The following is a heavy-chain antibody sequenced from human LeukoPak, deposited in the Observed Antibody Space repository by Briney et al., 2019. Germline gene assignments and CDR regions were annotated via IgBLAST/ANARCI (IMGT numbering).Heavy chain of an antibody. Sequence: GASVKVSCKVSGYTLTELSMRWVRQAPGQGLEWMGWINPNSGGTNYAQKFQGRVTMTRDTSISTAYMELSRLRSDDTAVYYCARGRSYDSSGYSSDYWGQGTLVTVSS. CDR3: ARGRSYDSSGYSSDY. CDR1: GYTLTELS. D-gene: IGHD3-22*01. CDR2: INPNSGGT. V-gene: IGHV1-2*02. J-gene: IGHJ4*02.